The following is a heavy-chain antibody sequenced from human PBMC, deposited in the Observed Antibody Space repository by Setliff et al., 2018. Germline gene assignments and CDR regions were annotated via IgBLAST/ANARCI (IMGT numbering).Heavy chain of an antibody. J-gene: IGHJ4*02. V-gene: IGHV1-2*06. CDR1: GYIFTGYY. CDR2: INPNSGGT. CDR3: VRAGLTAISNGLDY. D-gene: IGHD2-21*02. Sequence: ASVKVSCKASGYIFTGYYMHWVRQAPGQGLEWMGRINPNSGGTNYAQKFQGRVTMTRDTSVTTAYMELSSLRSDDTAVYYCVRAGLTAISNGLDYWGQGTLVTVSS.